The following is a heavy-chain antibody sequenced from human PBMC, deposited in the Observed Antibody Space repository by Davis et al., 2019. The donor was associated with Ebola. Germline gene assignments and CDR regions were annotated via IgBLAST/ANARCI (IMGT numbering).Heavy chain of an antibody. D-gene: IGHD3-3*01. CDR1: GYTFTGYY. V-gene: IGHV1/OR15-3*02. J-gene: IGHJ4*02. CDR2: INAGNGNT. Sequence: ASVKVSCKASGYTFTGYYMHWVRQAPGQGLEWMGWINAGNGNTKYSQKFQGRVTMTEDTSTDTAYMELSSLRSEDTAVYYCATGIYDFWSGYYTGYYFDYWGQGTLVTVSS. CDR3: ATGIYDFWSGYYTGYYFDY.